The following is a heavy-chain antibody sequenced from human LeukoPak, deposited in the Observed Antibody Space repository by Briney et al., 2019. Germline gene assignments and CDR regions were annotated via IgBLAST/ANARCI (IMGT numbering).Heavy chain of an antibody. J-gene: IGHJ5*02. CDR1: GYTFTGYY. CDR2: INPNSGGT. Sequence: ASVKISCTASGYTFTGYYMHWVRQAPGQGLEWMGWINPNSGGTNYAQKFQGRVTMTRDTSISSAYMELSRLRSDDTAVYYCARSEITMIVVLEYNWFDPWGQGTLVTVSS. V-gene: IGHV1-2*02. D-gene: IGHD3-22*01. CDR3: ARSEITMIVVLEYNWFDP.